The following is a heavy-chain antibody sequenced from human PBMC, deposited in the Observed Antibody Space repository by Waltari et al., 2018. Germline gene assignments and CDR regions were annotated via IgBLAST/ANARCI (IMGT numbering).Heavy chain of an antibody. J-gene: IGHJ4*02. Sequence: EVQLVETGGGLIQPGGSLRLSCTASGFTVSSNYMSWVRQAPGKGLEWVSVIYSGGSTYYADSVKGRFTISRDNSKNTLYLQMNSLRAEDTAVYYCARDSRGAALLTNWGQGTLVTVSS. CDR3: ARDSRGAALLTN. D-gene: IGHD6-6*01. CDR1: GFTVSSNY. V-gene: IGHV3-53*02. CDR2: IYSGGST.